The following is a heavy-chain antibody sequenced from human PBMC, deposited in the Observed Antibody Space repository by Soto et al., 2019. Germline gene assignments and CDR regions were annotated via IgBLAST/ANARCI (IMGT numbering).Heavy chain of an antibody. CDR3: AKDSGRGSADYYFDY. Sequence: PGGSLRLSCAASGFTFSTYAMHWVRQAPGKGLERVAVISSDGNDKYHADSVKGRFTISRDNSKNTLFLQMNSLRAEDTAIYYCAKDSGRGSADYYFDYWGQGTLVTVSS. J-gene: IGHJ4*02. CDR2: ISSDGNDK. CDR1: GFTFSTYA. D-gene: IGHD3-10*01. V-gene: IGHV3-30*18.